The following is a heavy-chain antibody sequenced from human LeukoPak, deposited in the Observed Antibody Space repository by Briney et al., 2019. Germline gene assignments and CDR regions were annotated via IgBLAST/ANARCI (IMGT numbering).Heavy chain of an antibody. D-gene: IGHD6-19*01. CDR3: ARRSSSLFYFDY. CDR1: GGSITSYY. J-gene: IGHJ4*02. Sequence: SETLSLTCTVSGGSITSYYWSWIRQPPGTGQEWIGHIFYSGSTKYNPSLKSRVTISVDTSKNQFSLKLSSVTAADTAVYYCARRSSSLFYFDYWGQGTLVTVSS. CDR2: IFYSGST. V-gene: IGHV4-59*08.